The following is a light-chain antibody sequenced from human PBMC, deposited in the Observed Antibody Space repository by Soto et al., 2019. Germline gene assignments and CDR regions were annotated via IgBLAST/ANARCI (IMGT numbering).Light chain of an antibody. CDR1: SSDVGGYNY. Sequence: QSALTQPASVSGSPGQSITISCTGTSSDVGGYNYVSWYQHHPGKAPKLIIYDVSNRPSGVSNRFSGSKSGNTASLTISGLQAEDEADYYCTSYTTSDTVGFGGGTQLTVL. CDR2: DVS. CDR3: TSYTTSDTVG. J-gene: IGLJ2*01. V-gene: IGLV2-14*03.